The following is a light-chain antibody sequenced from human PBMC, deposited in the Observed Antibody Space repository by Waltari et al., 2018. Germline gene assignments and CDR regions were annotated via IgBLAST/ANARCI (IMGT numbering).Light chain of an antibody. CDR2: DVS. V-gene: IGKV3-20*01. CDR1: QSVSSTH. CDR3: QHYVRLPAT. Sequence: EIVLTQSPGTLSLSPGERATLSCRARQSVSSTHLAWYQQKPVQAPRLLIDDVSSRAAGIPDRFTGSGSGTDFSLTISSLEPEDFAIYFCQHYVRLPATFGQGTKVEIK. J-gene: IGKJ1*01.